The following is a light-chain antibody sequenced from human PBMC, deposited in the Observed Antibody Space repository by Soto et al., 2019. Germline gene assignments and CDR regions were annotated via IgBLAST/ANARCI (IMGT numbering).Light chain of an antibody. CDR3: QQTYRPPFT. CDR2: AAS. CDR1: QRITNS. V-gene: IGKV1-39*01. Sequence: DIQMTQSPSSLSASVGERVTIPCRASQRITNSLNGYQQKPGRAPNRLIYAASSSQSGVPSRFSGSGSGTDFTLTISSLQPDDFANYYCQQTYRPPFTFGPGTKVDIK. J-gene: IGKJ3*01.